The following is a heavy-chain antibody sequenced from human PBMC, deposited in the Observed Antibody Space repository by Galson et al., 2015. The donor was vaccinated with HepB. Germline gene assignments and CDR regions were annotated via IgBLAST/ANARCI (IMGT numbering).Heavy chain of an antibody. CDR1: GYTFTSYG. V-gene: IGHV1-18*04. Sequence: VKVSCKASGYTFTSYGISWVRQAPGQGLEWMGWISAYNGNTNYAQKLQGRVTVTTDTSTSTAYMELRSLRSDDTAVYYCAREVTIFGVVIMRYFDYWGQGTLVTVSS. D-gene: IGHD3-3*01. J-gene: IGHJ4*02. CDR2: ISAYNGNT. CDR3: AREVTIFGVVIMRYFDY.